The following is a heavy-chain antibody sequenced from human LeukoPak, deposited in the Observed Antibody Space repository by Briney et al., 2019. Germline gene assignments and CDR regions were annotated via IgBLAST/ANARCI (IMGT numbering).Heavy chain of an antibody. D-gene: IGHD2-15*01. CDR2: IRSTANGYAT. CDR1: GFTFSGSA. Sequence: PGRSLRLSCAASGFTFSGSALHWVRQASGKGLEWVGRIRSTANGYATAYAASVKGRFTISRDDSKNTAYLQMNSLKTEDTAVYYCTRRGNQWGYCSGGSCYSGETYYYYMDVWGKGTTVTVSS. V-gene: IGHV3-73*01. J-gene: IGHJ6*03. CDR3: TRRGNQWGYCSGGSCYSGETYYYYMDV.